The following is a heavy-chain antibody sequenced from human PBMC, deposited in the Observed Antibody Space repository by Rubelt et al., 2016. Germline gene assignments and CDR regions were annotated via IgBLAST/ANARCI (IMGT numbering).Heavy chain of an antibody. CDR1: GGSISSNNW. J-gene: IGHJ3*02. CDR3: VRHHRRSCTGDCFAFDI. D-gene: IGHD2-8*02. Sequence: GGSISSNNWWTWLRQPPGKGLEWIGEIFHSGSTTYNPSLKSRVTISVDNSKNQFSLKLSSVTAADSAVYYCVRHHRRSCTGDCFAFDIWGQGTMVTVSS. V-gene: IGHV4-4*02. CDR2: IFHSGST.